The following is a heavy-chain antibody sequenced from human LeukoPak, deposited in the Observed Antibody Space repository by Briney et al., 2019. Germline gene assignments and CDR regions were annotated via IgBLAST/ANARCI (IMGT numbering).Heavy chain of an antibody. Sequence: PGRSLRLSCAASGFTFNSYSMHWVRQAPGKGLEWVAVISYDGSNKYYADSVKGRFTISRDNSKNTLYLQMNSLRTEDTAVYYCARDITIFGVVINFDYWGQGTLVTVSS. CDR2: ISYDGSNK. CDR3: ARDITIFGVVINFDY. D-gene: IGHD3-3*01. V-gene: IGHV3-30-3*01. CDR1: GFTFNSYS. J-gene: IGHJ4*02.